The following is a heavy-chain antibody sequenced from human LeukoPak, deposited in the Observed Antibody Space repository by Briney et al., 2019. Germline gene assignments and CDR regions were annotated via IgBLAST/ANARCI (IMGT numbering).Heavy chain of an antibody. V-gene: IGHV3-23*01. CDR1: GFTFSSYA. CDR3: ARNSGYGYYFDY. D-gene: IGHD5-12*01. Sequence: PGGSLRLSCAASGFTFSSYAMSWVRQAPGKGLEWVSAISGSGGSTYYADSVKGRFTISRDNSKNTLYLQMDSLRAEDTAVYYCARNSGYGYYFDYWGQGTLVTVSS. J-gene: IGHJ4*02. CDR2: ISGSGGST.